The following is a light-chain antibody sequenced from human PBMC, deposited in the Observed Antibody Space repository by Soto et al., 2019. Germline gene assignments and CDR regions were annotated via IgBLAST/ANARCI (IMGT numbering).Light chain of an antibody. CDR1: QSVSSN. Sequence: EIVMTQSPATLSVSPGERATLSCRASQSVSSNFAWYQQKPGQAPRLLLYGVSTRATGIPARFSGTGSGTEFTLTISSLQSEDFAVYYCQQYSNWPRTFGPGTQVDFK. V-gene: IGKV3D-15*01. J-gene: IGKJ3*01. CDR3: QQYSNWPRT. CDR2: GVS.